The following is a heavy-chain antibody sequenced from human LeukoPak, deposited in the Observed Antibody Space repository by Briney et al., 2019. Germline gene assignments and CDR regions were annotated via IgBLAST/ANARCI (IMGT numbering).Heavy chain of an antibody. J-gene: IGHJ4*02. CDR2: IGTVADT. Sequence: GGSLRLSCAASGFTFSSYDMHWVRQAPGKGLEWLSTIGTVADTYYPASVKGRFTISRDNAKNSLYLQMNSLRAEDTAVYYCARGSGSYYDFDYWGQGTLVTVSS. CDR1: GFTFSSYD. D-gene: IGHD3-10*01. CDR3: ARGSGSYYDFDY. V-gene: IGHV3-13*04.